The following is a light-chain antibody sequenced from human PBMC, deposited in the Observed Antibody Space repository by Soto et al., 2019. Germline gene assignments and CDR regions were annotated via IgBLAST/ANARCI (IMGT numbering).Light chain of an antibody. CDR1: KSVSSTS. J-gene: IGKJ4*01. V-gene: IGKV3-20*01. CDR2: GAS. Sequence: ENVLTKLQGPLFLPQGKEAPPSSRASKSVSSTSLAGYQQKPGQAPRLLIYGASRRATGIPDRFSGSGSGTDFTLTISRLEPEDFAVYYCQQYSSSLRTFGGGTKVEI. CDR3: QQYSSSLRT.